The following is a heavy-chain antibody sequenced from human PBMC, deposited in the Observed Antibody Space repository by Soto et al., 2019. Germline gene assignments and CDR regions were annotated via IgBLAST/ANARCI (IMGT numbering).Heavy chain of an antibody. CDR1: GGSISSYY. J-gene: IGHJ6*02. Sequence: SETVSLTCTVSGGSISSYYWSWIRQPPGKGLEWIGYIYYSGSTNYNPSLKSRVTISVDTSKNQFSLKLSSVTAADTAVYYCVRSTHPSSGYIYYYYYGMDVWGQGTTVTVSS. V-gene: IGHV4-59*01. CDR2: IYYSGST. D-gene: IGHD3-22*01. CDR3: VRSTHPSSGYIYYYYYGMDV.